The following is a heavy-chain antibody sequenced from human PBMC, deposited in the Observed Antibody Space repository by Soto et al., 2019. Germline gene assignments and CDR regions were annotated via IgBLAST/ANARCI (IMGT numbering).Heavy chain of an antibody. Sequence: EVQLVESGGGLVQPGGSLRLSCGASGFTFSSYWMSWVRQAPGKGLEWVANIKQDGSEKYYVDSVKGRFTISRDNAKNSLYLQMNSLRAEDTAVYYCARERRSSFTYYYGMDVWGQGTTVTVSS. CDR1: GFTFSSYW. CDR2: IKQDGSEK. J-gene: IGHJ6*02. CDR3: ARERRSSFTYYYGMDV. D-gene: IGHD6-6*01. V-gene: IGHV3-7*03.